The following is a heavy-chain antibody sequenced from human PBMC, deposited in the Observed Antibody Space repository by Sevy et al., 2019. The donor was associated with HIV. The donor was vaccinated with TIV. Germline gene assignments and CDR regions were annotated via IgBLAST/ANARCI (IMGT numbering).Heavy chain of an antibody. D-gene: IGHD3-10*01. CDR1: GYTFTSYG. V-gene: IGHV1-18*01. CDR2: ISAYNGNT. CDR3: ARDLYYCGSGSFGDAFDAFDI. Sequence: ASVKVYCKASGYTFTSYGISWVRQAPGQGLEWMGWISAYNGNTNYAQNLQGRVTMTTDTSTSTAYMELRSLRSDDTAVYYCARDLYYCGSGSFGDAFDAFDIWGQGTMVTVSS. J-gene: IGHJ3*02.